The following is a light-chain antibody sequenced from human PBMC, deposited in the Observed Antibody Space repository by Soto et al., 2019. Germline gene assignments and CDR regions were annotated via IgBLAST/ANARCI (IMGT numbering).Light chain of an antibody. CDR3: SSYTSSTTLGV. J-gene: IGLJ1*01. Sequence: QSALTQPASVSGSLGQSLTISCTGDVSDVGGYEYVSWYQQHPDKAPKLIIYGVYNRPSGVSVRFSGSKSGNTASLTISGLQAEDEAAYYCSSYTSSTTLGVFGSGTKVTVL. CDR2: GVY. V-gene: IGLV2-14*03. CDR1: VSDVGGYEY.